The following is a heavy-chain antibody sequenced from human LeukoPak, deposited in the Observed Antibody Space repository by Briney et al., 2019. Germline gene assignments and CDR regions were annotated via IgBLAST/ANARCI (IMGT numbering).Heavy chain of an antibody. CDR3: ASSGNVVYSSEAYFAY. CDR2: INPSGGST. V-gene: IGHV1-46*01. Sequence: PSVKVSCKASGYTFTSYYMHWVRQAPGQGLEWMGIINPSGGSTSYAQKFQGRATMTRNTSRSTVYRRLSRLRSGAPAGYYWASSGNVVYSSEAYFAYWGQGNLVTAS. J-gene: IGHJ4*02. D-gene: IGHD3-10*01. CDR1: GYTFTSYY.